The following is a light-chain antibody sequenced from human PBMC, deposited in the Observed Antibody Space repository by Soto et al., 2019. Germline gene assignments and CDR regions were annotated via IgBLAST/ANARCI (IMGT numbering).Light chain of an antibody. CDR2: GAS. J-gene: IGKJ1*01. V-gene: IGKV3-15*01. CDR3: QQYNAWPPT. CDR1: QSVGSS. Sequence: VLTQSPATLSVSPGERVTLSWRTSQSVGSSLAWYQQVPGQAPRLLIYGASSRETGISDRFSGGGSGTEFVLTISDLQSEDFAVYSCQQYNAWPPTFGQGTKVDIK.